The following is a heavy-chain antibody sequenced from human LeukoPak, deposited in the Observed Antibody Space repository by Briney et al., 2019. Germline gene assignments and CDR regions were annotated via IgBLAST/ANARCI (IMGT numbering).Heavy chain of an antibody. V-gene: IGHV3-30*03. D-gene: IGHD2-15*01. J-gene: IGHJ5*02. CDR3: ATGLLFDP. CDR2: ISYDGSNK. CDR1: GFTFSSYG. Sequence: GRSLRLSCAASGFTFSSYGMHWVRQAPGKGLVWVAVISYDGSNKYYADSVKGRFTISRDNSKNTLYLQMNSLRAEDTAVHYCATGLLFDPWGQGTLVTVSS.